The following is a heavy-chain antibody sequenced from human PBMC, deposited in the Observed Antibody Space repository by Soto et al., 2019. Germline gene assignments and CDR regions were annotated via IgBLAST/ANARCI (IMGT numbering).Heavy chain of an antibody. CDR2: VSHDGAIK. CDR3: VRETQIVRVVVPTPGNPGALDL. V-gene: IGHV3-30-3*01. D-gene: IGHD2-15*01. Sequence: QMELVESGGGVVQPGRSLRLSCTPSGFTFDNFAMHWVRQAPGKGLEWVAVVSHDGAIKHYAESVRGRLTISRDNSRDTLSLQMNSLRPEDTAVYYCVRETQIVRVVVPTPGNPGALDLWGQGTVVTVSS. J-gene: IGHJ3*01. CDR1: GFTFDNFA.